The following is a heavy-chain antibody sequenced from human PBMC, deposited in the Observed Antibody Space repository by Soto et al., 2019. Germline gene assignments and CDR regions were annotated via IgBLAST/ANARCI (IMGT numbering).Heavy chain of an antibody. V-gene: IGHV1-18*01. CDR2: ISAYNGNT. CDR1: GYTFTSYG. Sequence: QVRLVQSGAEVKKPGASVKVSCKASGYTFTSYGISWVRQAPGQGLEWMGWISAYNGNTNYAQKLQGRVTMTTDTSTSTAYMELRSLRSDDTAVYYCARGVDYYDSSGYQDFDYWGQGTLVTVSS. J-gene: IGHJ4*02. D-gene: IGHD3-22*01. CDR3: ARGVDYYDSSGYQDFDY.